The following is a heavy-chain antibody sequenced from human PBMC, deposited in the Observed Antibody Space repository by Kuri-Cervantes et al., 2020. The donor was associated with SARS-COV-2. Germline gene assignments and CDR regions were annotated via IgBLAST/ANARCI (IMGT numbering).Heavy chain of an antibody. CDR3: ARLASSRGTREFDY. J-gene: IGHJ4*02. CDR1: GYSISSGYY. V-gene: IGHV4-38-2*02. D-gene: IGHD2-8*01. CDR2: INHSGST. Sequence: ESLKISCTVSGYSISSGYYWGWIRQPPGKGLEWIGEINHSGSTYYNPSLKSRVTISVDTSKNQFSLKLSSVTAADTAVYYCARLASSRGTREFDYWGQGALVTVSS.